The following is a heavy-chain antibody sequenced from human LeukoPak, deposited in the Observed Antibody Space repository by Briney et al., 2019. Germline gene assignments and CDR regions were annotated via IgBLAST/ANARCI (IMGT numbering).Heavy chain of an antibody. Sequence: SETLSLTCNVSGYSISRGYYWGWIRQPPGKGLEWIGSVHHTGSTYYNPSLRSRVSISVDKSTNHISLEVTSVTAADTAVYYCARDWGFGDSEDWFDPWGQGTLVTVSS. D-gene: IGHD3-10*01. CDR3: ARDWGFGDSEDWFDP. CDR1: GYSISRGYY. V-gene: IGHV4-38-2*02. CDR2: VHHTGST. J-gene: IGHJ5*02.